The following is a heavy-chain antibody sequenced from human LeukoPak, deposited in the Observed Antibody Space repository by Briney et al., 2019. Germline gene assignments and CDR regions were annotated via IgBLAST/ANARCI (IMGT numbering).Heavy chain of an antibody. CDR2: ISSSSSYI. D-gene: IGHD3-22*01. CDR3: AREWYYDSSGGRYFDY. J-gene: IGHJ4*02. CDR1: GFTFSSYS. V-gene: IGHV3-21*01. Sequence: PGGSLRLSCAASGFTFSSYSMNWVRQAPGKGLEWVSSISSSSSYIYYADSVKGRFTISRDNSKNTLYLQMNSLRAEDTAVYYCAREWYYDSSGGRYFDYWGQGTLVTVSS.